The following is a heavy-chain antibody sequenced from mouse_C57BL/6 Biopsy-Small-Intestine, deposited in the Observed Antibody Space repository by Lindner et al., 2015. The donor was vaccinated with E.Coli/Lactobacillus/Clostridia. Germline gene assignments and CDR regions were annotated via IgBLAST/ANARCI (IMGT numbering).Heavy chain of an antibody. Sequence: VQLQESGPGMVKPSQSLSLTCTVTGYSITSGYDWHWIRHFPGNKLEWMGYISYSGSTNYNPSLKSRISITHDTSKNHFFLKLNSVTTEDTATYYCASGGYYGSSSSYVMDYWGQGTSVTVSS. CDR3: ASGGYYGSSSSYVMDY. CDR1: GYSITSGYD. D-gene: IGHD1-1*01. V-gene: IGHV3-1*01. J-gene: IGHJ4*01. CDR2: ISYSGST.